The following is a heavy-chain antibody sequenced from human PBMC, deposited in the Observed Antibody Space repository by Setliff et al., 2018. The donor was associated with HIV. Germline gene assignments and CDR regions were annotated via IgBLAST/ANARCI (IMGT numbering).Heavy chain of an antibody. CDR3: ARDRMPMASWVPDK. D-gene: IGHD2-2*01. J-gene: IGHJ4*02. CDR1: GGSISSYY. Sequence: SETLSLTCTVSGGSISSYYWSWIRQPAGKGLEWIGRIYTGGRTNYNPSLKGRVTMSVDTSKNQFSLNLSSVTAANTAVYYCARDRMPMASWVPDKWGQGTLVTVSS. CDR2: IYTGGRT. V-gene: IGHV4-4*07.